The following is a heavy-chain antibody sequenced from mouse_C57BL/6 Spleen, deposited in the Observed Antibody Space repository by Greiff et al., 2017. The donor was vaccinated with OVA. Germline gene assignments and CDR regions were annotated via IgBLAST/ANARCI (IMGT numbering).Heavy chain of an antibody. V-gene: IGHV14-1*01. CDR3: AYYSNYYAMDY. Sequence: EVQLQQSGAELVRPGASVKLSCTASGFNIKDYYMHWVKQRPEQGLEWIGRIDPEDGDTEYAPKFEGKATMTADTSSNTAYLQLSSLTSEDTAVNYCAYYSNYYAMDYWGQGTSVTVSS. CDR2: IDPEDGDT. D-gene: IGHD2-5*01. CDR1: GFNIKDYY. J-gene: IGHJ4*01.